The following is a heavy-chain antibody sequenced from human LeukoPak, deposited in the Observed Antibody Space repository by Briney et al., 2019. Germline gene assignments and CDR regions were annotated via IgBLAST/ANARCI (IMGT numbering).Heavy chain of an antibody. V-gene: IGHV1-8*01. J-gene: IGHJ4*02. CDR2: LNPITDNT. CDR3: AIVRSSWSPPDNY. Sequence: GASVKVSCKASGYTFTSYDINWERQATGQGLEWMGWLNPITDNTGYAQKFQGRVTMTRNTSISTAYMELSSLTSEDTAVYYCAIVRSSWSPPDNYWGQGTLVTVSS. D-gene: IGHD6-13*01. CDR1: GYTFTSYD.